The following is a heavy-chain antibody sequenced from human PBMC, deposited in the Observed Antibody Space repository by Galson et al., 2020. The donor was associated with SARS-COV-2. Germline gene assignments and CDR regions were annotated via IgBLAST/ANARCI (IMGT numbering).Heavy chain of an antibody. J-gene: IGHJ5*02. Sequence: ASVKVSCKASGYTFTSYGISWVRQAPGQGLEWMGWISAYNGNTNYAQKLQGRVTMTTDTSTSTAYMELRSLRSDDTAVYYCARTREGLLWFGELFVVWFDPWGQGTLVTVSS. V-gene: IGHV1-18*01. CDR3: ARTREGLLWFGELFVVWFDP. CDR1: GYTFTSYG. CDR2: ISAYNGNT. D-gene: IGHD3-10*01.